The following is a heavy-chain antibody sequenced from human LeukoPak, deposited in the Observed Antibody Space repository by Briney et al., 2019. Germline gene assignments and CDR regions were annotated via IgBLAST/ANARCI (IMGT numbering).Heavy chain of an antibody. J-gene: IGHJ4*02. V-gene: IGHV3-20*04. CDR3: ARAHYYDSSGLDF. CDR2: INWNGDDT. CDR1: GFTFDEYG. D-gene: IGHD3-22*01. Sequence: PGGSLRLSCAASGFTFDEYGMSWVRQAPGKGLEWVSGINWNGDDTDYADSVKGRFTISRDNAKNSLYLQMNSLRAEDTAVYYCARAHYYDSSGLDFWGQGTLVTVSS.